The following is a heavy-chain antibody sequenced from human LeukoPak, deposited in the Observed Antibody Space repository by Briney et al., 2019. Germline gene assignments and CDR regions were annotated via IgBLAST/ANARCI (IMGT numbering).Heavy chain of an antibody. CDR3: ARDPYSGNYGAYYYYYMDV. J-gene: IGHJ6*03. CDR2: ITSSSSYK. Sequence: PGGSLRLSCTASGFTFYSYNMYWVRQAPGKGLEWVSSITSSSSYKYYVDSVRGRFTISRDNAKNSLYLQMNSLRPEDTAVYYCARDPYSGNYGAYYYYYMDVWGKGTTVTISS. D-gene: IGHD1-26*01. V-gene: IGHV3-21*01. CDR1: GFTFYSYN.